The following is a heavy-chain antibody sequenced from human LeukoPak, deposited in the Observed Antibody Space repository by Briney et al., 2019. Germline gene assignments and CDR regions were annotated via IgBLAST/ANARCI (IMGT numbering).Heavy chain of an antibody. CDR1: GFTFSRYA. V-gene: IGHV3-23*01. J-gene: IGHJ4*02. CDR2: MRRRGESP. Sequence: QSGGSLRLSCAASGFTFSRYAMSGVRQAPGKGLEGVCGMRRRGESPYYADSVKGRFTISRDNSKNTLYLEINSLRAEDTAVYYCAKKSRDGYNPFDYLGQGTLVTVSS. CDR3: AKKSRDGYNPFDY. D-gene: IGHD5-24*01.